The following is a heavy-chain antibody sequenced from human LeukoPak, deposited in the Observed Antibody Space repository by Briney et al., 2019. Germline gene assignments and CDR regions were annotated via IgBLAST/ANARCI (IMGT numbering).Heavy chain of an antibody. CDR1: GGSISSYH. CDR3: ARGSYSYGNAFDY. D-gene: IGHD5-18*01. V-gene: IGHV4-59*01. Sequence: NTSETLSLTCTVSGGSISSYHWSWIRQPPGKGLECIGYIYYSGSTHYNPSLKSRVTISVDTSKNQFSLKLSSVTAADTAVYFCARGSYSYGNAFDYWGQGTLVTVSS. J-gene: IGHJ4*02. CDR2: IYYSGST.